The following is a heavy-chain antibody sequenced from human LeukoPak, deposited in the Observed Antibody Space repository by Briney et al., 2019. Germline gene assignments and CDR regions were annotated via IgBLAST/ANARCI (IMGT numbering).Heavy chain of an antibody. V-gene: IGHV4-59*01. D-gene: IGHD3-16*01. CDR3: ARDLGNACDI. J-gene: IGHJ3*02. CDR1: GGSISSYY. Sequence: SETLSLTCTVSGGSISSYYWSWIRQPPGKGLEWIGYIYYSGSTNYNPSLKSRVTISVGTSKNQFSLKLSSVTAADTAVYYCARDLGNACDIWGRGTMVTVSS. CDR2: IYYSGST.